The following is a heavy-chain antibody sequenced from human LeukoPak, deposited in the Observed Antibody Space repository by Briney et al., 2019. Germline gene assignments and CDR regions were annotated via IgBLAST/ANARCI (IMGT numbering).Heavy chain of an antibody. CDR1: GYSISSGYY. D-gene: IGHD3-22*01. CDR3: ARTAIYYYDSSGYYHNWFDP. CDR2: IYHSGST. Sequence: SETLSPTCAVSGYSISSGYYWGWIRQPPGKGLEWIGSIYHSGSTYYNPSLKSRVTISVDTSKNQFSLKLSSVTAADTAVYYCARTAIYYYDSSGYYHNWFDPWGQGTLVTVSS. V-gene: IGHV4-38-2*01. J-gene: IGHJ5*02.